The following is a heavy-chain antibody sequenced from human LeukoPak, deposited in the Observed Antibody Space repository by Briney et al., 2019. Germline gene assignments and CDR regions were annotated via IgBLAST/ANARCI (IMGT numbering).Heavy chain of an antibody. J-gene: IGHJ6*02. CDR3: ARVPWYCSGGSCYPSHYYYGMDV. V-gene: IGHV4-59*01. CDR1: GGSISSYY. CDR2: IYYSGST. Sequence: SETLSLTCTVSGGSISSYYWSWIRQPPGKGLEWIGYIYYSGSTNYNPSLKSRVTISVDTSKNQFSLKLSSVTAADTAVYYCARVPWYCSGGSCYPSHYYYGMDVWGQGTTVTVSS. D-gene: IGHD2-15*01.